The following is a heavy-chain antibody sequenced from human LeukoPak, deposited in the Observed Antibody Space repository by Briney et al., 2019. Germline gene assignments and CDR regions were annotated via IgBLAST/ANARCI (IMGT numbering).Heavy chain of an antibody. CDR3: AKDRAGSQYYFDY. V-gene: IGHV3-23*01. CDR1: GFTFSSYA. Sequence: GGSLRLSCAASGFTFSSYAMSWVRQAPGKGLEWVSSISVSGTYTYYADSVKGRFTISRDNSKNTLYLQMNSLRAEDTAVYYCAKDRAGSQYYFDYWGQGTLVTVSS. J-gene: IGHJ4*02. CDR2: ISVSGTYT. D-gene: IGHD1-26*01.